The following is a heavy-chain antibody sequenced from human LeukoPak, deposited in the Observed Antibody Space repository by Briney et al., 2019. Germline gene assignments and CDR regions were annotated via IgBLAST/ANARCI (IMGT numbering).Heavy chain of an antibody. J-gene: IGHJ3*02. D-gene: IGHD3-22*01. Sequence: RASVKVSCKASGYTFTSYGISWVRQAPGQGLEWMGWISAYNGNTNYAQKLQGRVTMTTDTSTSTAYMELRSLRSDDTAVYYCARDAYYYDSSGYYYGGGNAFDIWGQGTMVTVSS. CDR1: GYTFTSYG. CDR2: ISAYNGNT. CDR3: ARDAYYYDSSGYYYGGGNAFDI. V-gene: IGHV1-18*01.